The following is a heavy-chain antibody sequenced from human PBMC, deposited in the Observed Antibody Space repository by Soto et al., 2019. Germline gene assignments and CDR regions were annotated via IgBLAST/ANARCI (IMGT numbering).Heavy chain of an antibody. CDR2: IDWDDDK. D-gene: IGHD2-2*02. J-gene: IGHJ6*02. Sequence: GPSQLNATHTLSLTFTFSGFSLSTSRGWVSWSRQPLGKALVWLALIDWDDDKYYGTSLKTRLTISKDTSKNPVVLTMTNMDPVDTAMYYCXRSTSCYTDNYYYGMDVWGQGTTVTVSS. CDR1: GFSLSTSRGW. V-gene: IGHV2-70*01. CDR3: XRSTSCYTDNYYYGMDV.